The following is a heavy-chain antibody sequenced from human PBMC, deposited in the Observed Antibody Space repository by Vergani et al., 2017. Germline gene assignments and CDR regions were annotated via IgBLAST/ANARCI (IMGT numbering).Heavy chain of an antibody. CDR3: ARLSYDTTPYLQGGYDC. CDR1: GFTFSNYW. Sequence: EVQLVESGGGLVQPGGSLRLSCAASGFTFSNYWMHWVRQAPGKGLEWVSAISARYPSTYYADSVKGRFTISRDNSKNMLYLQMNSLRAEDTAVYYCARLSYDTTPYLQGGYDCWGQGTLVSVSS. CDR2: ISARYPST. D-gene: IGHD3-22*01. J-gene: IGHJ4*02. V-gene: IGHV3-23*04.